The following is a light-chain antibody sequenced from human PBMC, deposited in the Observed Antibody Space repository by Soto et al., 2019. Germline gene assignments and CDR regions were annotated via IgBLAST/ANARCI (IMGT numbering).Light chain of an antibody. J-gene: IGKJ4*01. Sequence: IDLTQSPATLSLSPGETATLSCRASQNISNYVIWYKQKPGQAPGFLSYEASTRATGIPARFSGSGSGTEFTLTISSLEPEDFAVYYCQQHANWPLTFGGGTKVDI. CDR2: EAS. V-gene: IGKV3-11*01. CDR3: QQHANWPLT. CDR1: QNISNY.